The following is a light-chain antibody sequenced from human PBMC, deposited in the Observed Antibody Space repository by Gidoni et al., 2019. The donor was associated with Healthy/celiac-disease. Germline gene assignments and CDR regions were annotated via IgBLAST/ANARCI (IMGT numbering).Light chain of an antibody. Sequence: QSVLTPPPSVSGAPGQRVTISCTGSSSNIGAGYDVHWYQPLPGTAPKRLIYGNSNRPSGVPDRFSGSKSGTSASLAITGLQAEDEADYYCQSYDSSLSGWVFGGGTKL. V-gene: IGLV1-40*01. CDR2: GNS. CDR3: QSYDSSLSGWV. J-gene: IGLJ3*02. CDR1: SSNIGAGYD.